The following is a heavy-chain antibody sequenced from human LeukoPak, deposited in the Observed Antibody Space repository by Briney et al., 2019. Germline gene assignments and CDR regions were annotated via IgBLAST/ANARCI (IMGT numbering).Heavy chain of an antibody. Sequence: PGRSLRLSCAASGFTFSSYGMHWVRQAPGKGLEGVAVISYDGSNKYYADSGKGRFTISRDNSKNTLYLQMNSLRAEDTAVYYCAKDIPLGYCSGGSCPEYYYVMDVWGKGTTVTVSS. CDR2: ISYDGSNK. J-gene: IGHJ6*04. V-gene: IGHV3-30*18. D-gene: IGHD2-15*01. CDR1: GFTFSSYG. CDR3: AKDIPLGYCSGGSCPEYYYVMDV.